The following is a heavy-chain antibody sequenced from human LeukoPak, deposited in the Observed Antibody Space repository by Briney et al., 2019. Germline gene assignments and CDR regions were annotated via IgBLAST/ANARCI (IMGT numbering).Heavy chain of an antibody. J-gene: IGHJ4*02. Sequence: QTGGSLRLSCAASGFTFSSYAMSWVRQAPGKGLEWVSAISGSGGSTYYADSVKGRFAISRDNSKNTLYLQMNSLRAEDTAVYYCAKARTGYGDYVPNDYWGQGTLVTVSS. CDR2: ISGSGGST. D-gene: IGHD4-17*01. CDR3: AKARTGYGDYVPNDY. V-gene: IGHV3-23*01. CDR1: GFTFSSYA.